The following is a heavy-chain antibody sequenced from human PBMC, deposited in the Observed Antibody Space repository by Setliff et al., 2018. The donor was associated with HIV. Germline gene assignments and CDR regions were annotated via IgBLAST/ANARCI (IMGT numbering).Heavy chain of an antibody. Sequence: PSETLSLTCTVSGGSISSGDYYWSWIRQPPGKGLEWIGYIYYSGSTYYNPSLKSRVTISVDTSKNQISLRLNSLTAADTAVYYCARGTTLNVVPDAFDIWGQGTMVTVSS. D-gene: IGHD4-17*01. J-gene: IGHJ3*02. CDR1: GGSISSGDYY. CDR3: ARGTTLNVVPDAFDI. CDR2: IYYSGST. V-gene: IGHV4-30-4*08.